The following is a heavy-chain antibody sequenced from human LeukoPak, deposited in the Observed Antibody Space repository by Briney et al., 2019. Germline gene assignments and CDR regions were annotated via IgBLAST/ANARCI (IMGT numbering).Heavy chain of an antibody. V-gene: IGHV4-39*01. J-gene: IGHJ6*02. Sequence: SETLSLTCTVSGGTISSSSYYWGWIRQPPGKGLEWIGSIYYSGSTYYNPSLKSRVTISVDTSKNQFSLKLSSVTAADTAVYYCARQRTMVRGVIIWGYYYYGMDVWGQGTTVTVSS. D-gene: IGHD3-10*01. CDR2: IYYSGST. CDR1: GGTISSSSYY. CDR3: ARQRTMVRGVIIWGYYYYGMDV.